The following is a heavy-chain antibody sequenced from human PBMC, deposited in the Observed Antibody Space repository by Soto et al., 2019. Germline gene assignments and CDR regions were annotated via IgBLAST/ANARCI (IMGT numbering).Heavy chain of an antibody. D-gene: IGHD6-25*01. J-gene: IGHJ3*02. V-gene: IGHV3-7*01. CDR3: ARDIRQGLQFESVAFDI. CDR1: GFTFSSYW. Sequence: GGSLRLSCAASGFTFSSYWMSWVRQAPGKGLEWVANIKQDGSEKYYVDSVKGRFTISRDNAKNSLYLQMNSLRAEDTAVYYCARDIRQGLQFESVAFDIWGQGTMVTVSS. CDR2: IKQDGSEK.